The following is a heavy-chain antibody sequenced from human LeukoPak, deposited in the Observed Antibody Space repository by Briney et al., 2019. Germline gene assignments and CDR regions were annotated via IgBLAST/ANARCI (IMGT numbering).Heavy chain of an antibody. D-gene: IGHD6-13*01. J-gene: IGHJ3*02. Sequence: SVKVSCKASGGTFSSYAISWVRQAPGQGLEWMGGIIPIFGRANYAQKFQGRVTITTDESTSTAYMELSSLRSEDTAVYYCAREPQLAAAAIDAFDIWGQGTMVTVSS. CDR1: GGTFSSYA. CDR2: IIPIFGRA. CDR3: AREPQLAAAAIDAFDI. V-gene: IGHV1-69*05.